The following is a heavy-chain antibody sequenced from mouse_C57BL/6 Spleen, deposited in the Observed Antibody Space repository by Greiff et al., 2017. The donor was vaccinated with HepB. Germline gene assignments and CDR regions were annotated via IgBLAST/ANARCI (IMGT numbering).Heavy chain of an antibody. CDR2: IDPENGDT. J-gene: IGHJ3*01. Sequence: VQLKQSGAELVRPGASVKLSCTASGFNIKDDYMHWVKQRPEQGLEWIGWIDPENGDTEYASKFQGKATITADTSSNTAYLQLSSLTSEDTAVYYCTGYGSSSFAYWGQGTLVTVSA. CDR1: GFNIKDDY. D-gene: IGHD1-1*01. CDR3: TGYGSSSFAY. V-gene: IGHV14-4*01.